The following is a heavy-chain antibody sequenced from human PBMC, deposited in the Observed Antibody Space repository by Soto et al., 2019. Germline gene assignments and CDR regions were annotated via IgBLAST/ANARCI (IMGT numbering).Heavy chain of an antibody. D-gene: IGHD4-17*01. Sequence: SETLSLTCTVSGGSISSYYWSWIRQPPWKGLEWIGYIYYSGSTNYNPSLKSRVTISVDTSKNQFSLKLSSVTAADTAVYYCARGPRLSNYGDYYFDYWGQGTLVTVSS. J-gene: IGHJ4*02. CDR2: IYYSGST. CDR3: ARGPRLSNYGDYYFDY. CDR1: GGSISSYY. V-gene: IGHV4-59*08.